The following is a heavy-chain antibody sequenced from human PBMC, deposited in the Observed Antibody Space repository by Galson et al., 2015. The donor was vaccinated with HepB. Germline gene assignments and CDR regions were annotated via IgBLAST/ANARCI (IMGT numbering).Heavy chain of an antibody. Sequence: ETLSLTCAVYGGSFSGYYWSWIRQPPGKGLEWIGEINHSGSTNYNPSLKSRVTISVDTSKNQFSLKLSSVTAADTAVYYCARGRNRGYGSGSYNYYYYGMDVWGQGTTVTVSS. CDR3: ARGRNRGYGSGSYNYYYYGMDV. CDR2: INHSGST. J-gene: IGHJ6*02. D-gene: IGHD3-10*01. V-gene: IGHV4-34*01. CDR1: GGSFSGYY.